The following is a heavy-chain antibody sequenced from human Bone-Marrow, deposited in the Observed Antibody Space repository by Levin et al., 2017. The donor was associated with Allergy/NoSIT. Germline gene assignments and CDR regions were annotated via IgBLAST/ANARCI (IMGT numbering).Heavy chain of an antibody. CDR2: ISASGGRT. D-gene: IGHD4-17*01. Sequence: LSLTCAAFGFPFTNYAMTWVRQAPGQGLEWVSSISASGGRTWYADSVKGRFSVSRDNSKDMVYLQMNSLRVEDTAVYYCAKDLTTVTTSRIWGQGSLVTVSS. CDR1: GFPFTNYA. V-gene: IGHV3-23*01. J-gene: IGHJ4*02. CDR3: AKDLTTVTTSRI.